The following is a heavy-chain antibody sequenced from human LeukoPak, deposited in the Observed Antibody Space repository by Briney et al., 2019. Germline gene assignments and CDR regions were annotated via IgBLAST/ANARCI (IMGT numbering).Heavy chain of an antibody. Sequence: SENLSLTCTVSGGSISTYYWNWIRQPPGKGLEWIGYINYSGSTSYNPSLKSRVTTSLDTSKNQFSLKLSSVTAADTAVYYCARSPPLYGDYAQYYFDYWGQGTLVTVSS. CDR3: ARSPPLYGDYAQYYFDY. CDR1: GGSISTYY. D-gene: IGHD4-17*01. J-gene: IGHJ4*02. V-gene: IGHV4-59*08. CDR2: INYSGST.